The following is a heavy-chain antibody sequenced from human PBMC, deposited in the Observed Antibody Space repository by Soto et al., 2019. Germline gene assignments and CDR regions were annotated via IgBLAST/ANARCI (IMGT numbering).Heavy chain of an antibody. J-gene: IGHJ6*02. Sequence: ASVKVSCKSSGYTFTSYGISWVRQAPGQGLEWMGWISAYNGNTNYAQKLQGRVTMTTDTSTSTAYMELRSLRSDDTAVYYCARRLAAHPGDYYYYGMDVWGQGTTVTVSS. D-gene: IGHD6-6*01. CDR3: ARRLAAHPGDYYYYGMDV. CDR2: ISAYNGNT. CDR1: GYTFTSYG. V-gene: IGHV1-18*04.